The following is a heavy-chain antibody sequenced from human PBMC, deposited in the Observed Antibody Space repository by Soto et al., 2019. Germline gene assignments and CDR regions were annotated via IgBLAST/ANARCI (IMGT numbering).Heavy chain of an antibody. J-gene: IGHJ4*02. V-gene: IGHV3-9*01. D-gene: IGHD5-18*01. CDR3: AKGHYGYIAY. CDR1: GFTFDDYA. Sequence: EVPLVESGGGLVQPGRSLRLSCAASGFTFDDYAMHWVRQAPGKGLEWVSGISWNSGSIGYADSVKGRFTISRDNAKNSLYLQMHSLRAEDTALYYCAKGHYGYIAYWGQGTLVTVSS. CDR2: ISWNSGSI.